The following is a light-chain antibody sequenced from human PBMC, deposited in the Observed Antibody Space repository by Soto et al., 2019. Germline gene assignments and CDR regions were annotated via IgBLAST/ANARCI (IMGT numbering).Light chain of an antibody. J-gene: IGKJ4*01. CDR1: QSVLYSSNNKNY. CDR2: WAS. Sequence: DIVMIQSPDSLAASLGERATINCKSSQSVLYSSNNKNYLAWYQRKPGHPPKLLIYWASTRESGVPDRCSGGGSGKDFTLTISSLQDEDVAVYYCQQDYSPPLTFGGGTKVEIK. CDR3: QQDYSPPLT. V-gene: IGKV4-1*01.